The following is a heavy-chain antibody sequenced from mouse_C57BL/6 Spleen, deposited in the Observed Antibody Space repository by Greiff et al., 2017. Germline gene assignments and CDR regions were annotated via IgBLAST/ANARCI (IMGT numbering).Heavy chain of an antibody. Sequence: VQLKESGAELVRPGASVKLSCTASGFNIKDDYMPWVKQRPEQGLEWIGWIDPENGDTEYASKFQGKATITADTSSNTAYLQLSSLTSEDTAVYYCTPIYDGYSWFAYWGQGTLVTVSA. CDR3: TPIYDGYSWFAY. V-gene: IGHV14-4*01. J-gene: IGHJ3*01. CDR2: IDPENGDT. D-gene: IGHD2-3*01. CDR1: GFNIKDDY.